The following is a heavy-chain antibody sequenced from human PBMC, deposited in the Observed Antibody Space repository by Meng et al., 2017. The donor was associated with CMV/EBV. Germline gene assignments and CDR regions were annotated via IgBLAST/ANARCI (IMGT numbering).Heavy chain of an antibody. CDR2: IYYSGST. D-gene: IGHD1-14*01. CDR3: ARVTSRVAGAFDY. CDR1: GGSISSGYYY. J-gene: IGHJ4*02. V-gene: IGHV4-30-4*08. Sequence: LQQSGPGWVKPSQTLSLTCTVSGGSISSGYYYWSWIRQPPGKGLEWIGYIYYSGSTYYNPSLKSRVTISVDTSKNQFSLKLSSVTAADTAVYYCARVTSRVAGAFDYWGQGTLVTVSS.